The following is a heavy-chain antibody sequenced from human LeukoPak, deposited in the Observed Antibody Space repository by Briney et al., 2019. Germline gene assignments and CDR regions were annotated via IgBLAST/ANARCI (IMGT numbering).Heavy chain of an antibody. CDR3: ARGPRDPTEYCSRGACDPTYEV. Sequence: QPGGSPRLSCAVSGFIFSDYEMNWVRQAPGKGLEWVSYISSSGRKIYYADSVKGRFTISRDNAKNSLHLQMNSLRADDTAIYYCARGPRDPTEYCSRGACDPTYEVWGQGALVTVSS. CDR2: ISSSGRKI. D-gene: IGHD2-15*01. V-gene: IGHV3-48*03. CDR1: GFIFSDYE. J-gene: IGHJ4*02.